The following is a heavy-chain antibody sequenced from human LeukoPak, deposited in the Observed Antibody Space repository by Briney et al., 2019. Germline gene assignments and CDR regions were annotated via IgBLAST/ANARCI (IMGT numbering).Heavy chain of an antibody. D-gene: IGHD3-16*01. V-gene: IGHV1-69*04. Sequence: ASVKVSCKASGGTFSSYATSWVRQAPGQGLEWMGRIIPILGIANYAQKFQGRVTITADKSTSTAYMELSSLRSEDTAVYYCASVITFGGVTPGYFDYWGQGTLVTVSS. CDR3: ASVITFGGVTPGYFDY. CDR1: GGTFSSYA. J-gene: IGHJ4*02. CDR2: IIPILGIA.